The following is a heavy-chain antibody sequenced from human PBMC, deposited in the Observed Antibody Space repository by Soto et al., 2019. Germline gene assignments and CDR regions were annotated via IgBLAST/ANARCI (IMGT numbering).Heavy chain of an antibody. V-gene: IGHV1-18*01. Sequence: ASVKVSCKASGYTFTSYGISLVRQAPGQGLEWMGWISAYNGNTNYAQKLQGRVTMTTDTSTSTAYMELSSLTSEDTAVYYCAREKWGSGSRWLDPWGQGTLVTVSS. J-gene: IGHJ5*02. D-gene: IGHD6-19*01. CDR3: AREKWGSGSRWLDP. CDR1: GYTFTSYG. CDR2: ISAYNGNT.